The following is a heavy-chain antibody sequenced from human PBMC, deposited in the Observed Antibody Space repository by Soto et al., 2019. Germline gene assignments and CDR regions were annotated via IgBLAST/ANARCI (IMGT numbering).Heavy chain of an antibody. V-gene: IGHV4-30-4*01. Sequence: PSETLSLTCTVSGGSISSGDYYWSWIRQPPGKGLEWIGYIYYSGSTYYNPSLKSRVTISVDTSKNQFSLKLSSVTAADTAVYYCARVDENYGMDVWGQGTTVTVSS. CDR1: GGSISSGDYY. D-gene: IGHD3-9*01. CDR3: ARVDENYGMDV. CDR2: IYYSGST. J-gene: IGHJ6*02.